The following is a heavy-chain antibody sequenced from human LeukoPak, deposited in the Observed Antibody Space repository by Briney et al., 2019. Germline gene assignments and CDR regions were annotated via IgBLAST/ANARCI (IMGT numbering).Heavy chain of an antibody. J-gene: IGHJ4*02. CDR3: AKPYNWNYYFDY. D-gene: IGHD1-7*01. CDR1: GFTFSSYA. CDR2: ISGSGGST. V-gene: IGHV3-23*01. Sequence: PGGSLRLSCAASGFTFSSYAMSWVRQAPGRGLEWVSAISGSGGSTYYADSVKGRFTISRDNSKNTLYLQMNSLRAEDAAVYYCAKPYNWNYYFDYWGQGTLVTVSS.